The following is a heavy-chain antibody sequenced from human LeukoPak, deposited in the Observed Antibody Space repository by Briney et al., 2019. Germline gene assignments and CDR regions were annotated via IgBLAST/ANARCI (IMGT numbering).Heavy chain of an antibody. CDR1: GYTFTSYG. V-gene: IGHV1-18*01. D-gene: IGHD3-3*01. CDR2: ISAYNGNT. Sequence: ASVKVSCKASGYTFTSYGISWVRQAPGQGLEWMGWISAYNGNTNYAQKLQGRVTMTTDTSTSTAYMELSSLRSEDTAVYYCARANHYDFWSGYSYFDYWGQGTLVTVSS. J-gene: IGHJ4*02. CDR3: ARANHYDFWSGYSYFDY.